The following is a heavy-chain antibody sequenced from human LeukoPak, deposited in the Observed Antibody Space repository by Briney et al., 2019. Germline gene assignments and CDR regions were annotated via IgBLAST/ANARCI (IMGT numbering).Heavy chain of an antibody. V-gene: IGHV4-34*01. Sequence: SETLSLTCAVYGGSFSGYYWSWIRQPPGKGLEWIGEINHSGSTNYNAALNSRCSILVDASKNQSSLKLSSVTAADTAVYYCARGPVVENPQQMAGHYYFAYWGQGPLVTVSS. CDR3: ARGPVVENPQQMAGHYYFAY. CDR2: INHSGST. J-gene: IGHJ4*02. CDR1: GGSFSGYY. D-gene: IGHD3-22*01.